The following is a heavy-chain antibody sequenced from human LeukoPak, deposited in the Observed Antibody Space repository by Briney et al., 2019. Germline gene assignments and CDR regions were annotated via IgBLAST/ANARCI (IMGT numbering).Heavy chain of an antibody. CDR3: ARDQYLAYCGGDCYSGQFDY. V-gene: IGHV3-21*01. Sequence: GGSLRLSCAASGFTFSSYSMNWVRQAPGKGLGWVSSISNSSSYIYYADSVKGRFTISRDNAKNSLYLQMNSLRAEDTAVYYCARDQYLAYCGGDCYSGQFDYWGQGILVTVSS. CDR2: ISNSSSYI. CDR1: GFTFSSYS. D-gene: IGHD2-21*02. J-gene: IGHJ4*02.